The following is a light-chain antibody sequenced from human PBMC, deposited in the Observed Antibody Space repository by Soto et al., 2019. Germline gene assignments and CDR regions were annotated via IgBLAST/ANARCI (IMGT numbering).Light chain of an antibody. CDR3: QQSYSIPPYT. J-gene: IGKJ2*01. V-gene: IGKV1-39*01. CDR1: QSISSY. Sequence: DIQVTQSPSSLSASIGDRVNITCRTSQSISSYLHWYQQKPGKAPKLLIYAASRLQGGVPSRFSGSGSGTDFTLTIRSLQPEDFATYFCQQSYSIPPYTFGQGTNLEIK. CDR2: AAS.